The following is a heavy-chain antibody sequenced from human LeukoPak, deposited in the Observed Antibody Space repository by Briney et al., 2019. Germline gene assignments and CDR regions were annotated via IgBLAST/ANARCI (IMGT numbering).Heavy chain of an antibody. V-gene: IGHV3-7*01. D-gene: IGHD7-27*01. CDR2: INQNGSVK. CDR1: GFTFSRDW. J-gene: IGHJ4*02. Sequence: GGSLRLSCAASGFTFSRDWMSWVRQAPGKGLEWVANINQNGSVKDYVDSVQGRFTISRDNAKNSLFLQMSSLGAEDTAVYYCARDVNWGYFDFWGQGALVTASS. CDR3: ARDVNWGYFDF.